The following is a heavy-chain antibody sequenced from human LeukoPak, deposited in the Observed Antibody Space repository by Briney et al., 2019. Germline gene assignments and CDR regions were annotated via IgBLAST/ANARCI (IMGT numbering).Heavy chain of an antibody. J-gene: IGHJ4*02. CDR1: GFTFSSYG. V-gene: IGHV3-30*18. CDR2: ISYDGSNK. D-gene: IGHD6-19*01. Sequence: GRSLRLSCAASGFTFSSYGMHWVRQAPGKGLEWVAVISYDGSNKYYADSVKGRFTISRDNSKNTLYLQMNSLRAEDTAVYYCAKDAPAYSSGWYWGQGTLVTVSS. CDR3: AKDAPAYSSGWY.